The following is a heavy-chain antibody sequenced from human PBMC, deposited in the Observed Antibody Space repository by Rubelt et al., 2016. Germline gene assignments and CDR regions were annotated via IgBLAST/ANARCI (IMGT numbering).Heavy chain of an antibody. CDR2: INSDGSTI. CDR1: GFTRGDDW. Sequence: EVQMVESGGGLINPGGSLRLSCEVSGFTRGDDWIHWVRQGPGKGLVWVSRINSDGSTINYVDSVRGRFTISRDNAKNTVYLQMVSLTVEDTAVYYCTRSSAATAHGMDVWGQGTTVTVSS. J-gene: IGHJ6*02. CDR3: TRSSAATAHGMDV. V-gene: IGHV3-74*01. D-gene: IGHD2-15*01.